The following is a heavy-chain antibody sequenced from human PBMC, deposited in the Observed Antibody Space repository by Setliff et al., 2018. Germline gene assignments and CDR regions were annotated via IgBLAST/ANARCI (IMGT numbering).Heavy chain of an antibody. CDR1: GYTFTGYY. D-gene: IGHD2-21*01. CDR2: INPNSGGT. Sequence: GASVKVSCKASGYTFTGYYMHWVRQAPGQGLEWMGWINPNSGGTNYAQKFQGRVTMTTDTSTSTAYMELRSLRSDDTAVYYCATEKFPGDWGDYWGQGTLVTVSS. J-gene: IGHJ4*02. V-gene: IGHV1-2*02. CDR3: ATEKFPGDWGDY.